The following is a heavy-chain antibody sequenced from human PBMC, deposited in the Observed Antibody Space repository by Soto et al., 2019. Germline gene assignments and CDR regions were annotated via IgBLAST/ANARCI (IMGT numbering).Heavy chain of an antibody. CDR3: ARDLPSIVGANGYYGMDV. J-gene: IGHJ6*02. Sequence: ASVKVSCKASGGTFSSYAISWVRQAPGQGLEWMGGIIPIFGTANYAQKFQGRVTITADESTSTAYMELSSLRSEDTAVYYCARDLPSIVGANGYYGMDVWGQGTTVTVSS. V-gene: IGHV1-69*13. D-gene: IGHD1-26*01. CDR1: GGTFSSYA. CDR2: IIPIFGTA.